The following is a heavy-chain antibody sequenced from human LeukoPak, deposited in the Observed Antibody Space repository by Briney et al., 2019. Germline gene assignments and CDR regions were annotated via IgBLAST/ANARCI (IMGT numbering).Heavy chain of an antibody. D-gene: IGHD5-18*01. CDR1: GFTFSTYS. J-gene: IGHJ4*02. CDR3: ARGTAMVTPGFDY. Sequence: GGSLRLSCAASGFTFSTYSMNWVRQVPGKGLEWVSSISSNSRYIYYADSMRGRFTISRDNAKNSLYLQMNSLRAEDTAVYYCARGTAMVTPGFDYWGQGTLVTVSS. CDR2: ISSNSRYI. V-gene: IGHV3-21*01.